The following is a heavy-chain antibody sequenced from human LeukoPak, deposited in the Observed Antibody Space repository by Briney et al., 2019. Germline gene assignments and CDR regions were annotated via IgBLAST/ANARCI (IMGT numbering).Heavy chain of an antibody. J-gene: IGHJ4*02. CDR2: ISAYNGNT. CDR3: ARDRGAGTGLADY. V-gene: IGHV1-18*01. D-gene: IGHD6-13*01. CDR1: GYTFTSYG. Sequence: ASVKVSCKASGYTFTSYGISWVRQAPGQGLEWMGWISAYNGNTNYAQKLQGRVTMTTDTSTSTADMALSSLRSDDTAVYYCARDRGAGTGLADYWGQGTLVTVSS.